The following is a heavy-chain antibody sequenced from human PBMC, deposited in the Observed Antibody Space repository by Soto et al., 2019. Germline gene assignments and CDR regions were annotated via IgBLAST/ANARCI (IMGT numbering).Heavy chain of an antibody. V-gene: IGHV4-4*02. J-gene: IGHJ4*02. Sequence: QVQLQESGPGLVKPSGTLSLTCAVSGDSITSSNWWSWVRQAPGKGLEWIGEIYHSGATTYNPSLKSRATISVDPSNNHFSLKMTSVTAADTAVYFCARDLGTGTEYWGRGTLVTVAS. CDR2: IYHSGAT. CDR3: ARDLGTGTEY. CDR1: GDSITSSNW. D-gene: IGHD6-6*01.